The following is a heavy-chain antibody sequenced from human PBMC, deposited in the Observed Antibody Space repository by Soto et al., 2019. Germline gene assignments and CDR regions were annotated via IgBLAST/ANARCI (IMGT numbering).Heavy chain of an antibody. CDR1: GGSINSNY. CDR2: IYYSRNT. CDR3: ARVFGNFWSGYHVDY. V-gene: IGHV4-59*01. Sequence: PSETLSLTCTVSGGSINSNYWSWIRQPPGKGLEWIGHIYYSRNTYYNPSLKSRVTISVDTSKNQFSLKLTSVTAADTAVYYCARVFGNFWSGYHVDYWGQGTLVTVS. D-gene: IGHD3-3*01. J-gene: IGHJ4*02.